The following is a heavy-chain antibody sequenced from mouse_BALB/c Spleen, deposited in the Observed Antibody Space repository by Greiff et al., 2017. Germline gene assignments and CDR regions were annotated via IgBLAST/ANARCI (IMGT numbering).Heavy chain of an antibody. CDR3: AREGLRRYAMDY. V-gene: IGHV1-9*01. J-gene: IGHJ4*01. CDR2: ILPGSGST. CDR1: GYTFSSYW. D-gene: IGHD2-4*01. Sequence: VQRVESGAELMKPGASVKISCKATGYTFSSYWIEWVKQRPGHGLEWIGEILPGSGSTNYNEKFKGKATFTADTASNTAYMQLSSLTSEDSAVYDCAREGLRRYAMDYWGQGTSVTVSS.